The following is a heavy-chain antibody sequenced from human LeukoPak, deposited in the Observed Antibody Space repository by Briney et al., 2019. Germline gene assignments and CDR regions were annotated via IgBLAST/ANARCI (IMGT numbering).Heavy chain of an antibody. CDR2: IRYDGSNK. Sequence: GGFLRLSCAASGFTFSSYGMHWVRQAPGKGLEWVAFIRYDGSNKYYADSVKGRFTISRDNSKNTLYLQMNSLRAEDTAVYYCARGGYYDSSGYGSFWGQGTLVTVSS. V-gene: IGHV3-30*02. CDR3: ARGGYYDSSGYGSF. CDR1: GFTFSSYG. D-gene: IGHD3-22*01. J-gene: IGHJ4*02.